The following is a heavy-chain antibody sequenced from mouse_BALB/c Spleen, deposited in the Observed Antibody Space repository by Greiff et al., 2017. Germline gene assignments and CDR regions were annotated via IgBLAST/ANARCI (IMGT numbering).Heavy chain of an antibody. CDR1: GFTFTDYY. J-gene: IGHJ2*01. Sequence: EVQRVESGGGLVQPGGSLRLSCATSGFTFTDYYMSWVRQPPGKALEWLGFIRNKANGYTTEYSASVKGRFTISRDNSQSILYLQMNTLRAEDSATYYCARDMTVDYWGQGTTLTVSS. CDR2: IRNKANGYTT. CDR3: ARDMTVDY. D-gene: IGHD1-1*01. V-gene: IGHV7-3*02.